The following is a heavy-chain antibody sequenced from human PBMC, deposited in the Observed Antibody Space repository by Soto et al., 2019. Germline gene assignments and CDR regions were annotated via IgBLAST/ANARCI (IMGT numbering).Heavy chain of an antibody. CDR1: GGTFSSYA. CDR3: AREIAAAGTSPYFQH. V-gene: IGHV1-69*06. Sequence: GXSVKVSCKASGGTFSSYAISWVRQAPGQGLEWMGGIIPIFGTANYAQKFQGRVTITADKSTSTAYMELSSLRSEDTAVYYCAREIAAAGTSPYFQHWGQGPLVTVSS. CDR2: IIPIFGTA. J-gene: IGHJ1*01. D-gene: IGHD6-13*01.